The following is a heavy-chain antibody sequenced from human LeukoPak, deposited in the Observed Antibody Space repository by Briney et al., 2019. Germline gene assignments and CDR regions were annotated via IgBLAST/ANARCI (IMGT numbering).Heavy chain of an antibody. CDR3: ASGNCSGGSCYPFDY. Sequence: SETLSLTCTVSGGSISGSDYYWTWIRQPPGKGLEWIGYISYSGSTNYNPSLKSRVTISVDTSKNQFSLKLSSVTAADTAVYYCASGNCSGGSCYPFDYWGQGTLVTVSS. CDR2: ISYSGST. CDR1: GGSISGSDYY. V-gene: IGHV4-30-4*01. D-gene: IGHD2-15*01. J-gene: IGHJ4*02.